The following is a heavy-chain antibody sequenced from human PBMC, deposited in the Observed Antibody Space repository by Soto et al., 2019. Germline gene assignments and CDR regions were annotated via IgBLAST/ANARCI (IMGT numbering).Heavy chain of an antibody. D-gene: IGHD6-19*01. CDR1: GYPFTSYD. CDR2: MNPDSGST. V-gene: IGHV1-8*01. Sequence: QVQLVQSGAEVKKPGASVNVSCKPSGYPFTSYDVNWVRQAPGQGLEGMGWMNPDSGSTDYALNFQGRLTMTRNTSMSTAYLTLRGLTSEDTPIYYCARGRFISKGYDSGWYIAHWGQGTQVIVSS. J-gene: IGHJ5*02. CDR3: ARGRFISKGYDSGWYIAH.